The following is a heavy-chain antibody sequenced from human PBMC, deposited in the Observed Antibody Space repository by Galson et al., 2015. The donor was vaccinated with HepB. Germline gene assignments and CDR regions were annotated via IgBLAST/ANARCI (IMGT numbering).Heavy chain of an antibody. D-gene: IGHD5-18*01. CDR3: AKDKTAATVGYGMDV. V-gene: IGHV3-9*01. Sequence: SLRLSCAASGFTFDDYAMHWVRQAPGKGLEWVSGISWNSGSIAYADSVKGRFTISRDNAKNSLYLQMNSLRAEDTALYYCAKDKTAATVGYGMDVWGQGTTVTVSS. CDR1: GFTFDDYA. J-gene: IGHJ6*02. CDR2: ISWNSGSI.